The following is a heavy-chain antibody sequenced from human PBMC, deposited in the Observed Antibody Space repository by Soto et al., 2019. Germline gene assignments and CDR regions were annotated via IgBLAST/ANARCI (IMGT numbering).Heavy chain of an antibody. D-gene: IGHD6-19*01. CDR2: ISGSGGST. V-gene: IGHV3-23*01. CDR3: AKAWYSSGGGYFDY. CDR1: GFTFSDYA. Sequence: EVQLLESGGGLVQPGGSLRLSCAASGFTFSDYALSWVRQAPGKGLEWVSSISGSGGSTYYADSVKGRFTISRDNSKNTLYLQMNSLRAEDTAVYYCAKAWYSSGGGYFDYWGQGTLVTVSS. J-gene: IGHJ4*02.